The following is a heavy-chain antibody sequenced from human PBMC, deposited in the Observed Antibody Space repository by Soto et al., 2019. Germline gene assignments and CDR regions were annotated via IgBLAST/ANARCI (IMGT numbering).Heavy chain of an antibody. V-gene: IGHV1-18*01. CDR1: GYIFSNYG. J-gene: IGHJ4*02. Sequence: QVQLVQSGAEVKKPGASVKVSCKASGYIFSNYGFTWVRQAPGQGLEWMGWISTDNSNTNYAQRFQCRVTMTTDTSTNTAYMELRNLRSDDTAVYFCARSIGLPPVVGYFFDYGGQGTLVTVSS. D-gene: IGHD6-19*01. CDR2: ISTDNSNT. CDR3: ARSIGLPPVVGYFFDY.